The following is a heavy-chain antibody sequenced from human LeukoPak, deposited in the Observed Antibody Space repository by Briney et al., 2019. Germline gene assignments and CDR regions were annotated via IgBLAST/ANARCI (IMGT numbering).Heavy chain of an antibody. V-gene: IGHV3-23*01. CDR1: GLTFPSFA. Sequence: GGSLRLSCTASGLTFPSFAMTWVRQAPGKGLDWVSSITGGGENTYYADSVKGRFTISRDNSKNTLYLQMNSLRAEDTAVYYCAKVLGYSYGPEGYWGQGTLVTVSS. CDR2: ITGGGENT. J-gene: IGHJ4*02. D-gene: IGHD5-18*01. CDR3: AKVLGYSYGPEGY.